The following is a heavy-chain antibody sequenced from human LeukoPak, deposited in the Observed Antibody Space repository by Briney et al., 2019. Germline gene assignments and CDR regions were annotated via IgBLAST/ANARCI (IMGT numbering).Heavy chain of an antibody. CDR2: INTDTGNP. Sequence: ASVKVFCKASGYTFTDYPMNWVRQAPGQGLEWMGWINTDTGNPTYAQGFTGHYVFSLDTSVSTAYLQIISLKAEDTAVYYCARAGLTGSKVAFDVWGQGTMVTVSS. V-gene: IGHV7-4-1*02. CDR3: ARAGLTGSKVAFDV. J-gene: IGHJ3*01. D-gene: IGHD1-20*01. CDR1: GYTFTDYP.